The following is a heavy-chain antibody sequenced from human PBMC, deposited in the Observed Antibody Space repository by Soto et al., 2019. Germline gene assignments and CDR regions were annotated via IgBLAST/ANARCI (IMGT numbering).Heavy chain of an antibody. V-gene: IGHV4-30-4*01. D-gene: IGHD5-12*01. CDR1: GDSIFGGDYY. CDR2: IYYSGST. J-gene: IGHJ3*02. CDR3: ARDVDSTILKPNDAFGI. Sequence: QVQLQESGPGLVKPSQTLSLTCTVSGDSIFGGDYYWSWIRQPPGKGLQWVGSIYYSGSTYYNPSLKSRVAISVDTSKNQFSLKLNSVTAADTAVYFCARDVDSTILKPNDAFGIWGQGTMVTVSS.